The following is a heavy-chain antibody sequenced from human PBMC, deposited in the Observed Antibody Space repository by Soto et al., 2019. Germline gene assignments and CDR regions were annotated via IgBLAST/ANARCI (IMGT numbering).Heavy chain of an antibody. D-gene: IGHD5-18*01. J-gene: IGHJ4*02. V-gene: IGHV3-23*01. CDR3: AKGGYTFAYE. CDR2: ISGSGGST. CDR1: GFTFSSYA. Sequence: GGSLRLCCAASGFTFSSYAMSWVRQAPGKGLEWVSAISGSGGSTYYADSVKGRFTISRDNSQNTLFLQMTSLRADDTAVYYCAKGGYTFAYEWGQGALVTVSS.